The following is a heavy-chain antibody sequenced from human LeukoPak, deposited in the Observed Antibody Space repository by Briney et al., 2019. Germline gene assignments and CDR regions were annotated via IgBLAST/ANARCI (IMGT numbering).Heavy chain of an antibody. CDR2: INPDGGNT. J-gene: IGHJ3*02. CDR3: AREMPAAAGSDAFDI. Sequence: GASVKVSCKASGYTFTNSYIHWVRQAPGQVLEWMGLINPDGGNTNYAQNFQGRVTLTRDTSTSTVYMELSSLRSEDTAVYYCAREMPAAAGSDAFDIWGQGTMVTVSS. CDR1: GYTFTNSY. V-gene: IGHV1-46*01. D-gene: IGHD6-13*01.